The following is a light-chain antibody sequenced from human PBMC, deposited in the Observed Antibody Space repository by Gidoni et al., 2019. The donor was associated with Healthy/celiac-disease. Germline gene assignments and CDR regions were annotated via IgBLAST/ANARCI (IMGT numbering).Light chain of an antibody. V-gene: IGKV3-20*01. CDR2: GAS. Sequence: EIVLTQSPGTLSLSPGERATLSCRASQSVSSSYLAWYQQKPGQAPRLPIYGASSRATGIPDRFSASGSGTDFTLTISRLEPEDFAVYYCQQYGSSYTFGQGTKLEIK. CDR3: QQYGSSYT. J-gene: IGKJ2*01. CDR1: QSVSSSY.